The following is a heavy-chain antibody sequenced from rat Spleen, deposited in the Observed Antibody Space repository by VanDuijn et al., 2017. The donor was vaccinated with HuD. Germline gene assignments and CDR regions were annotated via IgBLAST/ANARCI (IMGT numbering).Heavy chain of an antibody. CDR3: ARHAGYSYWYFDF. D-gene: IGHD1-1*01. CDR1: GFTFNDYG. CDR2: ISYGDSSGHSST. Sequence: EVQLVESGGGLVQPGRSLKLSCVASGFTFNDYGMAWVRQAPTKGLEWVATISYGDSSGHSSTYYRDSVKGRFTISRDNAKSTLYLQMDSLRSEDTATYYGARHAGYSYWYFDFWGPGTMVTVSS. V-gene: IGHV5-29*01. J-gene: IGHJ1*01.